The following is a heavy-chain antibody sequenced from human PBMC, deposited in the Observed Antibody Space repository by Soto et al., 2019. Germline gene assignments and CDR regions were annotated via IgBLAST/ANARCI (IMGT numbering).Heavy chain of an antibody. CDR2: ISGSGGST. J-gene: IGHJ4*02. CDR3: ARRTSSWSFDY. Sequence: EVQLLESGGGWEQPGGSWRLSFAASGLPFSTFAMGWARRVPGRGLEGVSAISGSGGSTYYADSVKGRFTFSRDNSKNTLSLQMNSLRAEDTAVYYCARRTSSWSFDYWGQGTLVTVSS. V-gene: IGHV3-23*01. CDR1: GLPFSTFA. D-gene: IGHD6-13*01.